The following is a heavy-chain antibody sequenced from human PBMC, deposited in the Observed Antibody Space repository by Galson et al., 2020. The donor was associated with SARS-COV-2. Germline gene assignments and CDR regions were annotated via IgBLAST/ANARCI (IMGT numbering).Heavy chain of an antibody. Sequence: ASVTLSCKASGYTFTSSYIHWVRQTPRQGLEWMGIINPSGGGTTYAQKFQGRVTMTRYTSTSTVYMELSSLRYEDTAVYYCARDSQGGNDYNYLLFWGQGTLVTVSS. CDR2: INPSGGGT. CDR1: GYTFTSSY. D-gene: IGHD4-4*01. CDR3: ARDSQGGNDYNYLLF. V-gene: IGHV1-46*01. J-gene: IGHJ4*02.